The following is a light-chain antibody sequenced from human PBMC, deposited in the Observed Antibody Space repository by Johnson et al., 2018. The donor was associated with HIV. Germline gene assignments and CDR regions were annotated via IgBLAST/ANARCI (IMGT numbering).Light chain of an antibody. V-gene: IGLV1-51*01. CDR1: SSNIGNNY. CDR2: DNN. CDR3: GTWDSSLSAYV. Sequence: VLTQPPSVSAAPGQKVTISCSGSSSNIGNNYVSWYQQLPGTAPKLLIYDNNKRPSGIPDRFSGSKSGTSATLGITGLQTGDEAEYYCGTWDSSLSAYVFGTGTKVNFL. J-gene: IGLJ1*01.